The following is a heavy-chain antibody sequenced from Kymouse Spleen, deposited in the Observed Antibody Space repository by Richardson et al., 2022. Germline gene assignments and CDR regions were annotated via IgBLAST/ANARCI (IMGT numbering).Heavy chain of an antibody. J-gene: IGHJ6*02. CDR2: ISSSSSYI. D-gene: IGHD6-13*01. CDR1: GFTFSSYS. V-gene: IGHV3-21*03. Sequence: EVQLVESGGGLVKPGGSLRLSCAASGFTFSSYSMNWVRQAPGKGLEWVSSISSSSSYIYYADSVKGRFTISRDNAKNSLYLQMNSLRAEDTAVYYCAREYSSSWYDDYYYYGMDVWGQGTTVTVSS. CDR3: AREYSSSWYDDYYYYGMDV.